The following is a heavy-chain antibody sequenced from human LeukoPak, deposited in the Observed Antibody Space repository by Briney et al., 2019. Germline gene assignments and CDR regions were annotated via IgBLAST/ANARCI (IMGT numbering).Heavy chain of an antibody. J-gene: IGHJ4*02. CDR3: ARHGNYYDSSGYNYYFDY. Sequence: SETLSLTCTVSGVSISRYHWSWIRQPPGKGLEWVGRIYFSETTNYNPSLKSRVTMSVDTSKNQVSLKVTSVTAADTAVYYCARHGNYYDSSGYNYYFDYWGQGTLGTVSS. V-gene: IGHV4-4*07. CDR2: IYFSETT. D-gene: IGHD3-22*01. CDR1: GVSISRYH.